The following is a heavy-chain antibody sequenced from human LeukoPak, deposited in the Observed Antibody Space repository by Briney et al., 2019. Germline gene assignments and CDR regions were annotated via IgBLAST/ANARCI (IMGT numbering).Heavy chain of an antibody. D-gene: IGHD4-23*01. CDR3: ARRGDGGRSFDY. V-gene: IGHV3-53*01. CDR2: IYSGGTT. CDR1: GFAVSSSY. J-gene: IGHJ4*02. Sequence: GGSLRLSCAASGFAVSSSYMNWVRQAPGKGLEWVSLIYSGGTTYYADSVKGRFTISRDNSKNTLYLQMNSLRAEDTAVYYCARRGDGGRSFDYWGQGTLVTVSS.